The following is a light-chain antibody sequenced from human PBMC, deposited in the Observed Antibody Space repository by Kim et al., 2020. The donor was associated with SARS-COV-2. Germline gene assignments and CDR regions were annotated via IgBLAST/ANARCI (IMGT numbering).Light chain of an antibody. CDR1: ISNVGRNT. CDR2: NNF. CDR3: AAWDDSLTGYG. V-gene: IGLV1-44*01. J-gene: IGLJ1*01. Sequence: QSVLTQPPSASGIPGQTVTITCSGGISNVGRNTVNWFQQFPGTAPKLLTYNNFQRDSGVPARFSASKSGTSASLAISGLQSDDEADYHCAAWDDSLTGYGFGSGTKVTVL.